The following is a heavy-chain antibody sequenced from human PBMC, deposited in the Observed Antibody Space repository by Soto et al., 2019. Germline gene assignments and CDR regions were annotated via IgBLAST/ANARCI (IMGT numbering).Heavy chain of an antibody. CDR2: IIPIFGTA. V-gene: IGHV1-69*13. J-gene: IGHJ6*02. D-gene: IGHD6-13*01. Sequence: GASVKVSCKASGGTFSSYAISWVRQAPGQGLEWMGGIIPIFGTANYAQKFQGRVTITADESTSTAYMELSSLRSEDTTVYYCARDGDRLTAAAGYYYGMEVWGQGTTVTVSS. CDR1: GGTFSSYA. CDR3: ARDGDRLTAAAGYYYGMEV.